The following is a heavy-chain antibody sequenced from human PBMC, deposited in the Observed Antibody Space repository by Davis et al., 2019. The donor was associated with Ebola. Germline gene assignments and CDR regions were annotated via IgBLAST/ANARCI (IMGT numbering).Heavy chain of an antibody. Sequence: GESLKISCAASGFTFSSYAMHWVRQAPGKGLEWVAVISYDGSNKYYADSVKGRFTISRDNSNNTLYLQMDTLRTEDTAVYHCARGISGGTVTLGDWGQGTLVTVSS. V-gene: IGHV3-30*14. CDR3: ARGISGGTVTLGD. CDR1: GFTFSSYA. J-gene: IGHJ1*01. D-gene: IGHD3-16*01. CDR2: ISYDGSNK.